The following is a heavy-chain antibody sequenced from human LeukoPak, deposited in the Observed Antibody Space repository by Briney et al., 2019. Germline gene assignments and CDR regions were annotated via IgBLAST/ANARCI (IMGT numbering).Heavy chain of an antibody. Sequence: GGSLRLSCAASGFTVSSNYMSWVRQAPGKGLEWVSVIYSGGSTYYADSVKDRFTISRDNSKNTLYLQMNSLRAEDTAVYYCARDRGGLWFGELSYYFDYWGQGTLVTVSS. CDR2: IYSGGST. D-gene: IGHD3-10*01. CDR1: GFTVSSNY. V-gene: IGHV3-53*01. CDR3: ARDRGGLWFGELSYYFDY. J-gene: IGHJ4*02.